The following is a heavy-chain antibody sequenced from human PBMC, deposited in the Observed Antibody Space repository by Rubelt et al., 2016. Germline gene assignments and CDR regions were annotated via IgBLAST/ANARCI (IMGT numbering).Heavy chain of an antibody. Sequence: GGGLEWGSYITSSSRNIFYAASVRGRFTISRDNARNPMFLQMKSLGAEDTAVYYCARDWIAVTGDYYFDYWGRGTLVTVSS. D-gene: IGHD6-19*01. CDR2: ITSSSRNI. J-gene: IGHJ4*02. V-gene: IGHV3-48*01. CDR3: ARDWIAVTGDYYFDY.